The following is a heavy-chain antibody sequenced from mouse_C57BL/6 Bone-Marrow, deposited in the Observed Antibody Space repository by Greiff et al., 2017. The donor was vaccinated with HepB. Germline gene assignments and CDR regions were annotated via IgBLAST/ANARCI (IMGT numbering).Heavy chain of an antibody. V-gene: IGHV1-52*01. CDR1: GYTFTSYW. CDR2: IDPSDSET. J-gene: IGHJ2*01. CDR3: ARSVQDYLDY. Sequence: QVQLQQPGAELVRPGSSVKLSCKASGYTFTSYWMHWVKQRPIQGLEWIGNIDPSDSETHYNQKFKDKATLTVDKSSSTAYMQLSSLTSEDSAVYYCARSVQDYLDYWGQGTTLTVSS.